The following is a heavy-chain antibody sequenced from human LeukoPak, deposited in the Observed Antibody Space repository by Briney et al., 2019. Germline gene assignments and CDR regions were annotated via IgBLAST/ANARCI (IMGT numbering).Heavy chain of an antibody. CDR2: MNPNSGNT. CDR3: ARGSSYCSGGSCYGY. CDR1: GYTFTSYD. Sequence: GASVKVSCKASGYTFTSYDINWVRQATGQGLEWMGWMNPNSGNTGYAQKFQGRVTMTRNTSISTAYMELSSLRSEDTAVHYCARGSSYCSGGSCYGYWGQGTLVTVSS. V-gene: IGHV1-8*01. J-gene: IGHJ4*02. D-gene: IGHD2-15*01.